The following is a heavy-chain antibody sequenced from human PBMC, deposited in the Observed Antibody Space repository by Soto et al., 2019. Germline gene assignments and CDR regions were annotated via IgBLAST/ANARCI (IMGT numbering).Heavy chain of an antibody. CDR3: VRKFPDYDDYFDY. J-gene: IGHJ4*02. V-gene: IGHV5-51*01. CDR2: IYPDDSDI. Sequence: PGESLKISCKGSGYRFTTYWIGWVRQMPGKGLEWMGIIYPDDSDIRYSPSFEGQVTISADKSISTAYLQWSSLKASDTAIYYCVRKFPDYDDYFDYWGQGTLVTVSS. CDR1: GYRFTTYW. D-gene: IGHD4-17*01.